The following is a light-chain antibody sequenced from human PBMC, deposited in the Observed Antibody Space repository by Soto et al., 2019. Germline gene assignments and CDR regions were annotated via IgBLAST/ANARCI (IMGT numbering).Light chain of an antibody. V-gene: IGLV1-44*01. CDR1: SSNIGSNT. J-gene: IGLJ2*01. CDR2: SNN. CDR3: AAWDDSLNGHVV. Sequence: QSVLTQPPSASGTPGQRVTISCSGSSSNIGSNTVNWYQQLPGTAPKLHIYSNNQRPSGVPDRFSGSKSGTSASLAISGLQSEDEADYYCAAWDDSLNGHVVFGGGTKRTVL.